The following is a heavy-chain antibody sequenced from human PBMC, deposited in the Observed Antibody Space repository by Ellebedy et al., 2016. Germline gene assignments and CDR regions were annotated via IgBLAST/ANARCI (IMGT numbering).Heavy chain of an antibody. Sequence: GGSLRLSXQGSGYSFTSYWIGWVRQMPGKGLEWMGFIYPGGSDITYRPSFQGQVTISADKSINTAYLHWNSLKASDTAIYYCACARVTTTGDDWYFDLWGRGTLVTVSS. CDR3: ACARVTTTGDDWYFDL. V-gene: IGHV5-51*01. J-gene: IGHJ2*01. D-gene: IGHD1-1*01. CDR1: GYSFTSYW. CDR2: IYPGGSDI.